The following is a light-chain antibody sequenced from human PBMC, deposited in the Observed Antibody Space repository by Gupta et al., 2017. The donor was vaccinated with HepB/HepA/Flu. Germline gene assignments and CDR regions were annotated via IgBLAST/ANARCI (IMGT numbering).Light chain of an antibody. CDR1: QSVRSSY. J-gene: IGKJ5*01. Sequence: EIVLTQSPGTLSLSPGERATLSCRASQSVRSSYLAWYQQKPGQAPRLLSYGASSRATAIPDRFSGSGSGTDFTLTISSLEPEDFTVYYCQQYDSVPITFGQGTRLEIK. CDR2: GAS. CDR3: QQYDSVPIT. V-gene: IGKV3-20*01.